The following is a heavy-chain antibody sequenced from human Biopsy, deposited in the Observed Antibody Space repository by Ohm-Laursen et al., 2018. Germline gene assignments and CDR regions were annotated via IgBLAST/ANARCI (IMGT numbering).Heavy chain of an antibody. Sequence: SETLSLTCTVSGGSISSDWWSWIRQTPGKGLEWIGHVYYSGTTTYNPSLRSRVTISVDTSMNQISLRLQSVTAADTAIYYCTRATNNTGWPYYYFYGMDIWGQGTTVTVSS. CDR2: VYYSGTT. J-gene: IGHJ6*02. CDR3: TRATNNTGWPYYYFYGMDI. V-gene: IGHV4-59*01. CDR1: GGSISSDW. D-gene: IGHD6-19*01.